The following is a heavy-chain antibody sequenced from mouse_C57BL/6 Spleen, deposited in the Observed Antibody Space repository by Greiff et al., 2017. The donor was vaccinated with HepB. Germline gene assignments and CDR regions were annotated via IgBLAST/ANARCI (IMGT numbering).Heavy chain of an antibody. CDR2: INPSNGGT. V-gene: IGHV1-53*01. D-gene: IGHD1-1*01. Sequence: VQLQQPGTELVKPGASVKLSCKASGYTFTSYWMHWVKQRPGQGLEWIGNINPSNGGTNYNEKFKSKATLTVDKSSSTAYMQLSSLTSEDSAVYFCARGDYYGGIPFDYWGQGTTLTVSS. CDR1: GYTFTSYW. CDR3: ARGDYYGGIPFDY. J-gene: IGHJ2*01.